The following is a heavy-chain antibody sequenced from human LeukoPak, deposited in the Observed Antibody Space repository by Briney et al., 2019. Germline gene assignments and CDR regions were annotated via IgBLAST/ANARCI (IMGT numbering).Heavy chain of an antibody. D-gene: IGHD4-17*01. Sequence: PPETLSLTCTVSGGSISSYYWSWIRQPPGKGLEWIGYIYYSGSTNYNPSLKSRVTISVDTSKNQFSLNLSSVTAADTAVYYCARGTVTTEYFDYWGQGTLVTVSS. CDR2: IYYSGST. V-gene: IGHV4-59*01. CDR3: ARGTVTTEYFDY. J-gene: IGHJ4*02. CDR1: GGSISSYY.